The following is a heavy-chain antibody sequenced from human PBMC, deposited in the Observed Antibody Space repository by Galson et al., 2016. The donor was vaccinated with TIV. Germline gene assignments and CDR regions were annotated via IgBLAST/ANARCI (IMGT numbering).Heavy chain of an antibody. J-gene: IGHJ4*02. CDR2: IYSSGRT. CDR3: ARGSYIGYYADSSDCYYFDS. CDR1: GASLSSGGHY. V-gene: IGHV4-31*03. Sequence: TLSLTCTVSGASLSSGGHYWNWIRQPPGKGLESIGYIYSSGRTFYNKSLESRVFISMDTSQNQLSLRLASVTAADTATYYCARGSYIGYYADSSDCYYFDSWGQGTLVTVSS. D-gene: IGHD3-22*01.